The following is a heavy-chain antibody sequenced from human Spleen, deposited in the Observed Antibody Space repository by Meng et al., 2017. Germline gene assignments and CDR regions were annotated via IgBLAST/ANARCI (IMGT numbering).Heavy chain of an antibody. D-gene: IGHD3/OR15-3a*01. CDR3: AGGTGYFIAGI. CDR1: DFSISSGYY. CDR2: MYTSGNV. V-gene: IGHV4-38-2*02. Sequence: SETLSLTCTVSDFSISSGYYWGWIRQPPGKGLEWIGRMYTSGNVNYNPSLRSRVTMSVDMSKNHVSLSLRSVTAADTAVYYCAGGTGYFIAGIWGQGAPVTVSS. J-gene: IGHJ4*02.